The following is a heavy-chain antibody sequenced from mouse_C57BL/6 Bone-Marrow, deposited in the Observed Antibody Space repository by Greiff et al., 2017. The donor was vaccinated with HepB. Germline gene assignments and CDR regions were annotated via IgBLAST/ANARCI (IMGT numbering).Heavy chain of an antibody. CDR3: ARGVLYYGSSPWYFDV. V-gene: IGHV3-1*01. CDR1: GYSITSGYD. Sequence: EVQVVESGPGMVKPSQSLSLTCTVTGYSITSGYDWHWIRHFPGNKLEWMGYISYSGSTNYNPSLKSRISITHDTSKNHFFLKLNSVTTEDTATYYCARGVLYYGSSPWYFDVWGTGTTVTVSS. J-gene: IGHJ1*03. D-gene: IGHD1-1*01. CDR2: ISYSGST.